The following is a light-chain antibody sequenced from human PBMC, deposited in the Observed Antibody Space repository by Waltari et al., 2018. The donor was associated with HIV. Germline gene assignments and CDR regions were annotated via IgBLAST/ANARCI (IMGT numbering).Light chain of an antibody. CDR1: ALPKQY. Sequence: SHELTQPPSVSVSPGQTARITCSGDALPKQYAYWYQQKPGQAPVLVIYKDSERPSGIPERFSGSSSGTTVTLTISGVQAEDEADYYCQSADSFGGGTKLTVL. CDR3: QSADS. CDR2: KDS. J-gene: IGLJ2*01. V-gene: IGLV3-25*03.